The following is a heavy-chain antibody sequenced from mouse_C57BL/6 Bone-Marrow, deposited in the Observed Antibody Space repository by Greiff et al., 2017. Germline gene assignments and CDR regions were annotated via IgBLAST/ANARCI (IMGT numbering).Heavy chain of an antibody. V-gene: IGHV1-59*01. Sequence: QVQLQQPGAELVRPGTSVKLSCKASGYTFTSYWMHWVKQRPGQGLEWIGVIDPSDSYTNYNQKFKGKATLTVDTSSSTAYMQLSSLTSEDSAVYYCARGGEDPYYFDYWGQGTTLTVSS. CDR3: ARGGEDPYYFDY. CDR2: IDPSDSYT. CDR1: GYTFTSYW. J-gene: IGHJ2*01.